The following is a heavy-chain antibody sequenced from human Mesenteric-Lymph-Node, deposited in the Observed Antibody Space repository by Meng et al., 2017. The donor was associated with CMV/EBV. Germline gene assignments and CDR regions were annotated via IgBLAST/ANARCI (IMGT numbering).Heavy chain of an antibody. J-gene: IGHJ3*02. CDR2: ISYEGSNI. Sequence: GESLKISCAASGFTFGNYAMHWVRQTPGKGLEWVAVISYEGSNIYNADSLEGRFTISRDNSKNTLYLQMNSLRAEDTAVYYCARAPPLLRYAFDIWGQGTMVTVSS. D-gene: IGHD2-15*01. CDR3: ARAPPLLRYAFDI. V-gene: IGHV3-30*14. CDR1: GFTFGNYA.